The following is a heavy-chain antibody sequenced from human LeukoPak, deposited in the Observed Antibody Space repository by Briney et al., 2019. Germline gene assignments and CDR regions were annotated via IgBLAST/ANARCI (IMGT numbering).Heavy chain of an antibody. Sequence: PGGSLRLSCVGSGFTPDDHAMPWVRQVPGKGLEWVSGISWNSASVNCADSVKGRFTISRDIAKNSLYLEMHSLRVEDTAFYFCAKDKSGREDLPILDHWGQGTLVTVSA. V-gene: IGHV3-9*02. CDR2: ISWNSASV. CDR3: AKDKSGREDLPILDH. D-gene: IGHD1-26*01. J-gene: IGHJ4*02. CDR1: GFTPDDHA.